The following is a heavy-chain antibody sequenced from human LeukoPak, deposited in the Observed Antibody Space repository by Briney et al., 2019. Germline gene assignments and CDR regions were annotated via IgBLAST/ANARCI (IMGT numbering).Heavy chain of an antibody. CDR2: INHSGST. CDR1: GGSFSGYY. J-gene: IGHJ4*02. Sequence: SSETLSLTCAVYGGSFSGYYWSWIRQPPGKGLEWIGEINHSGSTNYNPSLKSRVTISVDTSKNQFSLKLSSVTAADTAVYYCACPPRGSTTCYQGYWGQGTLVTVSS. D-gene: IGHD2-2*01. CDR3: ACPPRGSTTCYQGY. V-gene: IGHV4-34*01.